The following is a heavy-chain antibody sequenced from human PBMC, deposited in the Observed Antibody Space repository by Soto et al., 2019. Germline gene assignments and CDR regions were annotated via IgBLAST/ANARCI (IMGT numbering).Heavy chain of an antibody. CDR1: GGSISSGGYS. CDR3: ARASSFYDFWSGYSNWFDP. CDR2: IYCSGST. V-gene: IGHV4-61*08. Sequence: ETLSLTCAVSGGSISSGGYSWSWIRQPPGKGLEWIGYIYCSGSTNYNPSLKSRVTISVDTSKNQFSMKLSSVTAADTAVYYCARASSFYDFWSGYSNWFDPVGQGTLVTVSS. J-gene: IGHJ5*02. D-gene: IGHD3-3*01.